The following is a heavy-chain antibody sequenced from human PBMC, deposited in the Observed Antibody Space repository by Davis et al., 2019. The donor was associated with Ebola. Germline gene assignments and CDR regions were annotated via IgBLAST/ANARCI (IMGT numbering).Heavy chain of an antibody. CDR3: ASYKPGYSSGWYSAFDY. D-gene: IGHD6-19*01. V-gene: IGHV1-8*01. CDR2: MDPNSGYA. CDR1: RYTFTSYH. Sequence: ASVKVSRKASRYTFTSYHLNWVRQAAGQGLEWMGWMDPNSGYARYVQKFQGRATMTRDTSISTAYMELSSLRSDDTAVYYCASYKPGYSSGWYSAFDYWGQGALVSVSS. J-gene: IGHJ4*02.